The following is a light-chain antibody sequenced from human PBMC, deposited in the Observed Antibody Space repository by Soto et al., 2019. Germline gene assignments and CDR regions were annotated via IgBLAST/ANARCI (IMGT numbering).Light chain of an antibody. CDR3: SSYRGTMTLVV. CDR1: SSDVGGYNY. V-gene: IGLV2-14*01. Sequence: QSVLTQPASVSGSPGQSITISCTGTSSDVGGYNYVSWYQQHPGKGPKLMIYEVSNRPSGVSNRFSGSKSGNTASLTISGLQAEDEADYYCSSYRGTMTLVVFGGGTKLTVL. J-gene: IGLJ2*01. CDR2: EVS.